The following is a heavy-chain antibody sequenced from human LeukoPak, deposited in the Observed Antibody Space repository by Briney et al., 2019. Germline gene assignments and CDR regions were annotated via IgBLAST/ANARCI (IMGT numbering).Heavy chain of an antibody. V-gene: IGHV3-11*01. J-gene: IGHJ4*02. CDR2: IIRGGNTI. Sequence: GGSLRLSCAASGFTFSDFFSWIRQAPGKRREGVSYIIRGGNTIYYADSVKGRFTISRDNAKNSLYLQMNSLRAEDTAVYHCARRYCNGGSCYWAFDSWGQGTLVTVSS. D-gene: IGHD2-15*01. CDR3: ARRYCNGGSCYWAFDS. CDR1: GFTFSDFF.